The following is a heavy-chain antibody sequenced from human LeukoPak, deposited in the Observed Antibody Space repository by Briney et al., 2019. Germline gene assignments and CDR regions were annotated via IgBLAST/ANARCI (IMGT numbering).Heavy chain of an antibody. CDR2: INPNSGGT. D-gene: IGHD2-8*01. CDR1: GYTFTDYN. V-gene: IGHV1-2*02. Sequence: ASVNVSCKASGYTFTDYNIHWVRQAPGQGLEWMGWINPNSGGTNYAQKFQGRVHMTRDTSISTAYMELSRLRSDDTALYYCARVVYYFYAMDVWAQGTTVSVSS. CDR3: ARVVYYFYAMDV. J-gene: IGHJ6*02.